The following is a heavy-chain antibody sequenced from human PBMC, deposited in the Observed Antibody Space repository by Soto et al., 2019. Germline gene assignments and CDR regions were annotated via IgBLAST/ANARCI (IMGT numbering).Heavy chain of an antibody. V-gene: IGHV3-30*03. CDR2: ISYDGSNK. D-gene: IGHD3-3*02. Sequence: GGSLRLSCAASGFTFSGYGIHWVRQAPGKGLEWVTVISYDGSNKYYADSVKGRFTVSRDNSENTLYLQMNSLGVEDTAVYYCALANFDYWGQGTLVTSPQ. CDR1: GFTFSGYG. J-gene: IGHJ4*02. CDR3: ALANFDY.